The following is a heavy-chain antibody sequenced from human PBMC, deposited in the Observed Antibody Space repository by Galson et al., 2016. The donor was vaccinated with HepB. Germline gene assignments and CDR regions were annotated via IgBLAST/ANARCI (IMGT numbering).Heavy chain of an antibody. V-gene: IGHV4-4*02. CDR3: AGPILRASPVMDVFDI. CDR1: GDSISRNHW. D-gene: IGHD2/OR15-2a*01. CDR2: IYHSGST. J-gene: IGHJ3*02. Sequence: SETLSLTCVVSGDSISRNHWWSWVRQPPGKGLEWIGEIYHSGSTNYNPSLTSRVTISVDKSKNHFSLNLNSVTAADTAVYYCAGPILRASPVMDVFDIWGQGTMVTVSS.